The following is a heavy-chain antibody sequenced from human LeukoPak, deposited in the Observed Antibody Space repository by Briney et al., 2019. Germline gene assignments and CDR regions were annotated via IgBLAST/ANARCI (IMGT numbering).Heavy chain of an antibody. D-gene: IGHD2-2*01. CDR2: INWRGGST. V-gene: IGHV3-20*04. CDR3: ARAPITSPFYFDY. Sequence: GGSLRLSCTASGFAFDEHGMSWVRQVPGKGLEWVSGINWRGGSTGYADPLRGRFTISRDNAKNSLYLQMDSLRAEDTALYYCARAPITSPFYFDYWGQGTLVTVSS. J-gene: IGHJ4*02. CDR1: GFAFDEHG.